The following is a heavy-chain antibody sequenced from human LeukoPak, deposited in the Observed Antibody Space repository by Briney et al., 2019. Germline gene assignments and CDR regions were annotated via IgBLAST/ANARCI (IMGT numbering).Heavy chain of an antibody. CDR2: IYHSGST. Sequence: SETLSLTCAVSGGSISSSHWWTWVRQPPGKGLEWIGEIYHSGSTTYNPSLNSRVTMSVDKSKNQFSLSLNSVTAADTAVYYCGRESLRDGYNLVGYVNNWGQGTLVIVSS. D-gene: IGHD5-24*01. V-gene: IGHV4-4*02. J-gene: IGHJ4*02. CDR1: GGSISSSHW. CDR3: GRESLRDGYNLVGYVNN.